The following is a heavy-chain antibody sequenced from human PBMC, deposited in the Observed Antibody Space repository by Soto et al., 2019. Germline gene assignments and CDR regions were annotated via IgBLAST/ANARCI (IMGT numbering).Heavy chain of an antibody. Sequence: QVQLQQWGAGLLKPSETLSLTCAGYCGSFSGYYWSWIRQPPGKGLEGIGEINHSGRTNYNPTLKSPVTISVDTSKNQSSLKLSAVTGADPAVYYCARGGACGGSHGGDYYYYYGMDVWGQGTTVTVAS. CDR2: INHSGRT. CDR3: ARGGACGGSHGGDYYYYYGMDV. D-gene: IGHD1-26*01. J-gene: IGHJ6*02. CDR1: CGSFSGYY. V-gene: IGHV4-34*01.